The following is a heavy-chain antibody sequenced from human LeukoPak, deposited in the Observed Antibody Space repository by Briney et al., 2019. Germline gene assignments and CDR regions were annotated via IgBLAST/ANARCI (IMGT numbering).Heavy chain of an antibody. D-gene: IGHD3-3*01. Sequence: GGSLRLSCAASGFTFSSSAMHWVRQAPDKGLEWVAVISYDGSNKYYADSVKGRFTISRDNSKNTLYLQMNGLRAEDTAVYYCARVNTIFSHYYYYGMDVWGQGTTVTVSS. J-gene: IGHJ6*02. CDR3: ARVNTIFSHYYYYGMDV. CDR2: ISYDGSNK. CDR1: GFTFSSSA. V-gene: IGHV3-30-3*01.